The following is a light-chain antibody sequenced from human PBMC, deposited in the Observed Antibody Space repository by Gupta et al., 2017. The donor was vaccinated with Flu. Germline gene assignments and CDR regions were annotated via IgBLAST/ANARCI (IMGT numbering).Light chain of an antibody. CDR3: QSADNSGTYLV. V-gene: IGLV3-25*03. Sequence: SYELTQPPSVSVSPGQTATITCSGNTLSTQYTYWYQQKPGQAPVLVIFNDTERPSGIPERFSGSNSGTTVTLTISGVQAEDEAAYYCQSADNSGTYLVFGGGTKLTV. J-gene: IGLJ2*01. CDR1: TLSTQY. CDR2: NDT.